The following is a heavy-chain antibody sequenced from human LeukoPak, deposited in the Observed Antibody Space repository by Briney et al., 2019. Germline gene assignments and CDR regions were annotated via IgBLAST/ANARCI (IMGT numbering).Heavy chain of an antibody. CDR3: ARGLTSGFHYYMDV. CDR1: GGSISSHY. CDR2: IYRGGST. V-gene: IGHV4-4*07. Sequence: SETLSLTCNVSGGSISSHYWSWIRQPAGKGLEWIGRIYRGGSTNYNPTLKSRVTMSRDTSKNQISLKLTSVTAADTAVYYCARGLTSGFHYYMDVWGQGTTVAV. J-gene: IGHJ6*03.